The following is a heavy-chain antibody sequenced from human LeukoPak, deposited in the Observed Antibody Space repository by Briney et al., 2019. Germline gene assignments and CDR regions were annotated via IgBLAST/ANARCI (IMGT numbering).Heavy chain of an antibody. V-gene: IGHV4-39*01. J-gene: IGHJ4*02. D-gene: IGHD2-8*02. CDR3: ARLLLGSTVIDY. CDR1: GVSIRDNNYY. Sequence: SETLSLTCTVSGVSIRDNNYYWGWVRQPPGKGLEWIGSMFYTGSTYYNPSLRPRVTLSVDTSKNQLSLNLKSRTAADTAVYFCARLLLGSTVIDYWGQGTLVTVSS. CDR2: MFYTGST.